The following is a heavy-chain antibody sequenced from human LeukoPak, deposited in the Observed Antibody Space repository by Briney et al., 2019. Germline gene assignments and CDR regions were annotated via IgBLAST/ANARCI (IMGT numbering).Heavy chain of an antibody. D-gene: IGHD6-13*01. V-gene: IGHV1-18*01. CDR2: ISAYNGNT. CDR1: GYTFTSYG. CDR3: ARVPPEYISSSWYCLDY. Sequence: ASVNVSYKASGYTFTSYGISWVRQAPGQGLEWMGWISAYNGNTNYAQKPQGRVTMTTDTSTSTAYMELRSLRSDNTAVYYCARVPPEYISSSWYCLDYWGQGTLVTVSS. J-gene: IGHJ4*02.